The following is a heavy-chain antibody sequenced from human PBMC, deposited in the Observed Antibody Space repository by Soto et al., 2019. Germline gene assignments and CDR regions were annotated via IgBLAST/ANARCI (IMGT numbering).Heavy chain of an antibody. V-gene: IGHV3-7*01. Sequence: GGSLRLCCAACGFTFSSYWMSWVRQAPGKGLEWVANIKQDGSEKYYVDSVKGRFTISRDNAKNSLYLQMNSLRAEDTAVYYCARVSRYCSGGSCYSSPDAFDIWGQGTMVTVSS. J-gene: IGHJ3*02. D-gene: IGHD2-15*01. CDR3: ARVSRYCSGGSCYSSPDAFDI. CDR1: GFTFSSYW. CDR2: IKQDGSEK.